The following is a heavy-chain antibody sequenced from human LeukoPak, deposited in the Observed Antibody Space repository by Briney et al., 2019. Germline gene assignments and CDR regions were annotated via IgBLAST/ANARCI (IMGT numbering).Heavy chain of an antibody. CDR1: GDSISSYY. J-gene: IGHJ4*02. CDR3: AREGVGSRPFDY. Sequence: SETLSLTCTVSGDSISSYYCTWIRQPAGKGLEWIGRIYTSGSTVYNPSLQSRVSMSVDTSKNQVSLKLTSVTAADTAVYYCAREGVGSRPFDYWGQGALVTVSS. V-gene: IGHV4-4*07. CDR2: IYTSGST. D-gene: IGHD1-26*01.